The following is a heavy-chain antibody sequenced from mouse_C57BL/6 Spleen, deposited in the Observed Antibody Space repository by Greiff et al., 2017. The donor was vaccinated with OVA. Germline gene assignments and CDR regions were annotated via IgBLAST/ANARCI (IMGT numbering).Heavy chain of an antibody. D-gene: IGHD1-1*01. J-gene: IGHJ3*01. CDR2: ISYDGSN. CDR1: GYSITSGYY. V-gene: IGHV3-6*01. CDR3: AREGYYGSRGGFAY. Sequence: EVQLVESGPGLVKPSQSLSLTCSVTGYSITSGYYWNWIRQFPGNKLEWMGYISYDGSNNYNPSLKNRISITRDTSKNQFFLKLNSVTTEDTATYYCAREGYYGSRGGFAYWGQGTLVTVSA.